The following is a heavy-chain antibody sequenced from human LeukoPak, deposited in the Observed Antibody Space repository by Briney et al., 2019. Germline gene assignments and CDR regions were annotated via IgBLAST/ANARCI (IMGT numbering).Heavy chain of an antibody. J-gene: IGHJ4*02. CDR1: GYTLTELS. Sequence: ASVKVSCKVSGYTLTELSMHWVRQAPGKGLEWMGGFDPEDGETIYAQKFQGRVTMTEDTSTDTAYMELSSLRSEDTAMYYCATDLLELAAALVWGQGTLVTVSS. CDR2: FDPEDGET. D-gene: IGHD6-13*01. CDR3: ATDLLELAAALV. V-gene: IGHV1-24*01.